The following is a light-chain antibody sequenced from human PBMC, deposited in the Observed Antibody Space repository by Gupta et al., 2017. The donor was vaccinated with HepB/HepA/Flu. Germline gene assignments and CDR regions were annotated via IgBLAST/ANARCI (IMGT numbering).Light chain of an antibody. J-gene: IGLJ2*01. CDR2: RND. CDR1: TSNIGSSY. CDR3: AAFDDSLNGRL. Sequence: SVLTQPPSASATPGQRVTISCSGSTSNIGSSYVYWYQHFPGTAPKLLIYRNDQRPSGVPDRFSGSKSGTSASLAISGLRSEDEADYYCAAFDDSLNGRLFGGGTKLTV. V-gene: IGLV1-47*01.